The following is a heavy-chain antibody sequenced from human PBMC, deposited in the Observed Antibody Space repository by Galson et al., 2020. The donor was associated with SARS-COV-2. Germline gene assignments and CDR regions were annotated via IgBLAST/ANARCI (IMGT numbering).Heavy chain of an antibody. Sequence: GGSLRLSCTASGFTFSDSAIHWVRQASGKGLEWVGRIKTKSKSYATGYGASVKGRFTISRDDSKNTAYLHMNSLKTEDTAVYYCSRLGYHDNGVFYYDDCGGQGTLVTVSS. CDR2: IKTKSKSYAT. V-gene: IGHV3-73*01. CDR3: SRLGYHDNGVFYYDDC. J-gene: IGHJ4*02. D-gene: IGHD3-22*01. CDR1: GFTFSDSA.